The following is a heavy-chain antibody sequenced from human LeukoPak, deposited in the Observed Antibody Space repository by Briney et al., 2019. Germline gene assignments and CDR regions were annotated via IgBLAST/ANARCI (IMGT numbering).Heavy chain of an antibody. J-gene: IGHJ3*02. V-gene: IGHV3-7*03. CDR1: GFTFSSYW. Sequence: GGSLRLSCAASGFTFSSYWMSWVRQAPGKGLEWAANIKQDGSEKYYVDSVKGRFTISRDNAKNSLYLQMNSLRAEDTAVYYCARGSLEMATSHYGGRGDAFDIWGQGTMVTVSS. CDR2: IKQDGSEK. CDR3: ARGSLEMATSHYGGRGDAFDI. D-gene: IGHD5-24*01.